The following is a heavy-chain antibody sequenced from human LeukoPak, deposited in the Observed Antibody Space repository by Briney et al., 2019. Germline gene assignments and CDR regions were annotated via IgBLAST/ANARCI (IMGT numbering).Heavy chain of an antibody. J-gene: IGHJ6*02. CDR1: GFTVSSNY. CDR2: ICSGGST. Sequence: GGSLRLSCAASGFTVSSNYMSWVRQAPGKGLEWVSVICSGGSTYYADSVKGRFTIPRDNSKNPLYLQMNSLRAEETAVYYCARELVEGYGMDVWGQGTTVTVSS. V-gene: IGHV3-53*01. CDR3: ARELVEGYGMDV.